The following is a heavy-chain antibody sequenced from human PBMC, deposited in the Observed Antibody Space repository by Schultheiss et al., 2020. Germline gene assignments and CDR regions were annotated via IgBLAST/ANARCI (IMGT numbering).Heavy chain of an antibody. CDR2: ISAYNGNT. V-gene: IGHV1-18*01. CDR1: GYTFTSYG. CDR3: ARDSQGYCSGGSCYSPIYYYYYMDV. Sequence: GESLKISCKASGYTFTSYGISWVRQAPGQGLEWMGWISAYNGNTNYAQKLQGRVTMTTDTSTSTAYMELRSLRSDDTAVYYCARDSQGYCSGGSCYSPIYYYYYMDVWGKGTTVTVSS. D-gene: IGHD2-15*01. J-gene: IGHJ6*03.